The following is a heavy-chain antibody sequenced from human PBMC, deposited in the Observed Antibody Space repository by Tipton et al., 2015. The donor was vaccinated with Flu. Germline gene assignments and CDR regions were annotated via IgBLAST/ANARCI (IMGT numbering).Heavy chain of an antibody. D-gene: IGHD2-2*02. CDR1: GYSFSTYW. CDR2: IHPGVSDT. V-gene: IGHV5-51*01. Sequence: VQLVQSGAEVTKPGESLKISCKGSGYSFSTYWIGWVRRMPGKGLEWMGIIHPGVSDTRYSPSFQGQVTISADKSISTAYLHWSSLKASDTAMYYCARLYCISTTCYTGVDHWGQGTLVTVSS. CDR3: ARLYCISTTCYTGVDH. J-gene: IGHJ4*02.